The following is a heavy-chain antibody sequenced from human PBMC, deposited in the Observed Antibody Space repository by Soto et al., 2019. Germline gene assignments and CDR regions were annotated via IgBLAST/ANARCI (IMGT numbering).Heavy chain of an antibody. J-gene: IGHJ6*02. CDR3: AILEYFNTTSCMFDYYHHGIDG. D-gene: IGHD2-2*01. CDR2: ITPIFHTA. V-gene: IGHV1-69*13. CDR1: GDTFNSYA. Sequence: SVKVSCKASGDTFNSYAISWVRRAPGQGLEWMGGITPIFHTANYAQKFQARVTMTADESARTAYMELSGLRSEDTAVYYCAILEYFNTTSCMFDYYHHGIDGFGQRTTVAVCS.